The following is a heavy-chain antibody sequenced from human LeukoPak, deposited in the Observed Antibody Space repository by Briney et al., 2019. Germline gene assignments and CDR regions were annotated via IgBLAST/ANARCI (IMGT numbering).Heavy chain of an antibody. D-gene: IGHD1-26*01. CDR1: GGTISSSNYY. V-gene: IGHV4-39*01. CDR2: VYYSGSA. Sequence: SETLSLTCTVSGGTISSSNYYWDWIRQPPGKGLEWIGSVYYSGSAYYNPSLKSRLTISVDTSMYQFSLKLTSVTAADTAVYYCASRSTSRGSPFDYWGQGTLVTVSS. J-gene: IGHJ4*02. CDR3: ASRSTSRGSPFDY.